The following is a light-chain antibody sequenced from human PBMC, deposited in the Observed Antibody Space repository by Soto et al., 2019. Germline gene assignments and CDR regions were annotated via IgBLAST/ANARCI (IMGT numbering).Light chain of an antibody. CDR1: SSNIGAGYD. CDR3: HSYDSSLNAYV. Sequence: QAVVTQPPSVSGAPGQRVTISCTGSSSNIGAGYDVQWYQQLPRTAPKLLIYGNINRPSGVPDRFSGSKSGTSASLAITGLQAEDEADYYCHSYDSSLNAYVFGTGTQLTVL. CDR2: GNI. V-gene: IGLV1-40*01. J-gene: IGLJ1*01.